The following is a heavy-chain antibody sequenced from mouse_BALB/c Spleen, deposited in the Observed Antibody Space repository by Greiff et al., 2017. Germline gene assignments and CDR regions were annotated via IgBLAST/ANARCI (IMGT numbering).Heavy chain of an antibody. J-gene: IGHJ4*01. CDR1: GFTFSSYY. V-gene: IGHV5-6-2*01. CDR2: INSNGGST. D-gene: IGHD2-14*01. CDR3: AREGAPYYRYDNYAMDY. Sequence: DVKLVESGGGLVKLGGSLKLSCAASGFTFSSYYMSWVRQTPEKRLELVAAINSNGGSTYYPDTVKGRFTISRDNAKNTLYLEMSSLRSEDTAMYYCAREGAPYYRYDNYAMDYWGQGTSVTVSS.